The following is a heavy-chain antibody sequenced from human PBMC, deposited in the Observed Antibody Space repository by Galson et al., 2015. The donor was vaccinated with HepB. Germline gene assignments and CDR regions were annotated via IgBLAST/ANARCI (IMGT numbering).Heavy chain of an antibody. Sequence: ETLSLTCTVSGGSISSSSYYWGWIRQPPGKGLEWIGSIYYSGSTYYNPSLKSRVTISVDTSKNQFSLKLSSVTAADTAVYYCARVEGGWNYPYYFDYWGQGTLVPVSS. V-gene: IGHV4-39*01. CDR2: IYYSGST. CDR1: GGSISSSSYY. D-gene: IGHD1-7*01. J-gene: IGHJ4*02. CDR3: ARVEGGWNYPYYFDY.